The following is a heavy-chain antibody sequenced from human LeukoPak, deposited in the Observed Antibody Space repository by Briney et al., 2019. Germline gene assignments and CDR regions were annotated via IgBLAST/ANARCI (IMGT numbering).Heavy chain of an antibody. V-gene: IGHV3-66*01. D-gene: IGHD6-13*01. J-gene: IGHJ4*02. CDR2: IYSGGST. Sequence: GGSLRLSCAASGFTVSSNYMSWVRQAPGKGLEWVSVIYSGGSTYYADSVKGRFTISRDNSKNTLYLQMNSLRAEDTAVYYCAREFGAAAGTDSFDYWGQGTLVTVSS. CDR1: GFTVSSNY. CDR3: AREFGAAAGTDSFDY.